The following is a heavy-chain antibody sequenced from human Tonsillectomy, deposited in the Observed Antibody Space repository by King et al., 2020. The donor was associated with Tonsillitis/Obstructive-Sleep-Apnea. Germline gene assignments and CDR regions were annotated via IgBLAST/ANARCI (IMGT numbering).Heavy chain of an antibody. CDR2: IKSKTDGGTT. CDR1: GFTFSNAW. CDR3: TTGNYYDSSGYYWPIDY. J-gene: IGHJ4*02. V-gene: IGHV3-15*01. D-gene: IGHD3-22*01. Sequence: VQLVESGGGLVKPGGSLRLSCAASGFTFSNAWMSWVRQAPGKGLEWVGRIKSKTDGGTTDYAAPVKGRFTISRDDSKNTLYLQMNSLKTEDTAVYYCTTGNYYDSSGYYWPIDYWGQGTLVTVSS.